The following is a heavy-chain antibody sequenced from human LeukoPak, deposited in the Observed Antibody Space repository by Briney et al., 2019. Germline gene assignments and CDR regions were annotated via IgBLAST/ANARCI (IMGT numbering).Heavy chain of an antibody. CDR3: AGGQMGGKFDS. D-gene: IGHD4-23*01. V-gene: IGHV1-69*05. CDR2: IIPLFGTP. Sequence: ASVKVSCKASVGSFISWVRQAPGQGLEWMGGIIPLFGTPNYAQKFQGRVTMTTDESTNTAYMELSSLRSDDTAVYYCAGGQMGGKFDSWGQGTLVTVSS. CDR1: VGSF. J-gene: IGHJ5*01.